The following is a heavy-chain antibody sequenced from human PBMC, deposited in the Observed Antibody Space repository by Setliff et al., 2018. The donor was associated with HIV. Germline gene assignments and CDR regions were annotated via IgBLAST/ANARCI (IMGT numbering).Heavy chain of an antibody. CDR2: IYSTGST. CDR3: ARVQWDLLYVPDAFDI. J-gene: IGHJ3*02. CDR1: GGSISSHY. V-gene: IGHV4-59*11. D-gene: IGHD1-26*01. Sequence: PSETLSLTCTVSGGSISSHYWSWIRRPPGKGLEWIGYIYSTGSTSYNPSLKSRVTISVDTSKNQFSLQLSSVTAADTAVYYCARVQWDLLYVPDAFDIWGQGIMVTVSS.